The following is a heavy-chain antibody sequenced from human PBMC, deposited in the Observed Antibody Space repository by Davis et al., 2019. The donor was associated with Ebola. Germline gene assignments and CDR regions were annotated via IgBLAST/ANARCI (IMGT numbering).Heavy chain of an antibody. D-gene: IGHD2-2*01. CDR3: ARDGVVPTAIIFDYGMDV. Sequence: GGSLRLSCAASGFTVSSNHMSWVRQAPGKGLEWVSVIYDQSTAYADSVKGRFTISRDNAKNTLYLQMNSLRAEDTAVYYCARDGVVPTAIIFDYGMDVWGQGTTVTVSS. CDR1: GFTVSSNH. J-gene: IGHJ6*02. V-gene: IGHV3-66*01. CDR2: IYDQST.